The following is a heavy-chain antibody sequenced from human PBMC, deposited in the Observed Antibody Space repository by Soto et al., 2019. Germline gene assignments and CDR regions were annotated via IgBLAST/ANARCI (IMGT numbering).Heavy chain of an antibody. CDR1: GGTFSTSG. Sequence: SVKVSCKASGGTFSTSGISWVRQAPGQGLEWMGGIIPFFGTARYSQKFEDRITITADESTNTVYMDLRSLTSEDTAIYYCAKSAPMDAGDKYYYDFWGQGALVTVSS. D-gene: IGHD4-17*01. J-gene: IGHJ4*02. V-gene: IGHV1-69*13. CDR3: AKSAPMDAGDKYYYDF. CDR2: IIPFFGTA.